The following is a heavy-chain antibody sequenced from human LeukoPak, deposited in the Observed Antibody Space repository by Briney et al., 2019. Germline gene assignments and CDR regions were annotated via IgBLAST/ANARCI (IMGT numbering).Heavy chain of an antibody. CDR1: GFTFSSFA. Sequence: GGSLRLSCAASGFTFSSFAMRWVRQAPGKGLEWVSGISGSGSNTYYADSVKGRFTISRDNSKNTLYLQMNSLRAEDTAVYYCAKLLWFGEYFDYWGQGTLVTVSS. V-gene: IGHV3-23*01. CDR3: AKLLWFGEYFDY. D-gene: IGHD3-10*01. CDR2: ISGSGSNT. J-gene: IGHJ4*02.